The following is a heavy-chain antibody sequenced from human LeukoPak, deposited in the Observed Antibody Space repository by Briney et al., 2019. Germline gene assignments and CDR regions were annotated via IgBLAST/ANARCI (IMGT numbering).Heavy chain of an antibody. CDR3: AKGGKWDVAPFDY. Sequence: PGGSLRLSCAASGFTFTSYSMNWVRQAPGKGLEWVSTISGGGGSTYYADSVKDRFTISRDNSKNTLYLQVNSLRAEGTAVYYCAKGGKWDVAPFDYWGQGTLVTVSP. CDR2: ISGGGGST. J-gene: IGHJ4*02. CDR1: GFTFTSYS. D-gene: IGHD1-26*01. V-gene: IGHV3-23*01.